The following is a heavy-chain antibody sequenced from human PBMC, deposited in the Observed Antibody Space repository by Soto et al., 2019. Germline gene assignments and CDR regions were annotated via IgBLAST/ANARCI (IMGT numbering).Heavy chain of an antibody. CDR1: GFTFSSYE. CDR2: ISSSGSTI. Sequence: VGSLRLSGAASGFTFSSYEMNWVRQAPGKGLEWVSYISSSGSTIYYADSVKGRFTISRDNAKNSLYLQMNSLRAEDTAVYYCARDGSVNGGYYYYGMDVWGQGTTVTVSS. V-gene: IGHV3-48*03. D-gene: IGHD2-8*01. J-gene: IGHJ6*02. CDR3: ARDGSVNGGYYYYGMDV.